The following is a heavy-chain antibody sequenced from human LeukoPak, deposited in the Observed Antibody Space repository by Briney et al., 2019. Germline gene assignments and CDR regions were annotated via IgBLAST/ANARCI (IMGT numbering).Heavy chain of an antibody. D-gene: IGHD2-2*01. V-gene: IGHV3-11*01. CDR2: ISSSGSTI. CDR3: ARDSRIVVVPAAPYYYYYGMDV. J-gene: IGHJ6*02. Sequence: PGGSLRLSCAASVFTFSDYYMSWIRQAPGKGLEWVSYISSSGSTIYYADSVKGRFTISRDNAKNSLYLQMNSLRAEDTAVYYCARDSRIVVVPAAPYYYYYGMDVWGQGTTVTVSS. CDR1: VFTFSDYY.